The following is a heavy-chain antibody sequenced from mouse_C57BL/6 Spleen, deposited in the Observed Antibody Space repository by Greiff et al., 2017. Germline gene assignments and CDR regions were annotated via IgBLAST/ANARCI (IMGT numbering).Heavy chain of an antibody. CDR1: GFTFSDYG. CDR2: ISSGSSTI. J-gene: IGHJ4*01. CDR3: AREGLDYYAMDY. Sequence: EVHLVESGGGLVKPGGSLKLSCAASGFTFSDYGMHWVRQAPEKGLEWVAYISSGSSTIYYADTVQGRFTISRDNAKNTLFLQMTSLRSEDTAMYYCAREGLDYYAMDYWGQGTSVTVSS. V-gene: IGHV5-17*01.